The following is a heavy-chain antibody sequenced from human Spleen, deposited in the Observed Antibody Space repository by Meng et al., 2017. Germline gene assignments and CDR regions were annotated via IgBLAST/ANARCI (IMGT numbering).Heavy chain of an antibody. CDR1: GFTFSSYE. D-gene: IGHD3-22*01. Sequence: GESLKISCAASGFTFSSYEMNWVRQAPGKGLEWVSHISNRGNTIYYADAVKGRFTISTDNAKNSLYLQMNSLRAEDTAVYYCARDLADSRVYYGPHQYYSLDVWGQGTMVTVSS. J-gene: IGHJ6*02. V-gene: IGHV3-48*03. CDR3: ARDLADSRVYYGPHQYYSLDV. CDR2: ISNRGNTI.